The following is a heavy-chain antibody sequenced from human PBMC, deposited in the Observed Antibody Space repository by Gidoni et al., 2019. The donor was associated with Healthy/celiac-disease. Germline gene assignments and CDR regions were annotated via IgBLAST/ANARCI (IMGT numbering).Heavy chain of an antibody. CDR2: INTDGSVT. J-gene: IGHJ6*02. V-gene: IGHV3-74*01. Sequence: EVQLVESGGGLVQPGGSLRLSCAASGFTFSTYWMHWVRQAPGKGLVWVSFINTDGSVTNYADSVKGRFTISRDNAKNTLYLQMNSLRAEDTAVYYCARGSHYGMDVWGQGTTVTVSS. CDR1: GFTFSTYW. CDR3: ARGSHYGMDV.